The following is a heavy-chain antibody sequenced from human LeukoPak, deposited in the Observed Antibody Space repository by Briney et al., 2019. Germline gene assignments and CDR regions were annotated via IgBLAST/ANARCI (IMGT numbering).Heavy chain of an antibody. CDR1: GYTFTNYA. V-gene: IGHV1-18*01. CDR2: ISGNNGNT. D-gene: IGHD1-26*01. Sequence: GASVKVSCKASGYTFTNYAISWVRQAPGQGLEWMGWISGNNGNTNYAQKLQGRVTMTTDTSTSTAYMELRSLRSDDTAVYYCASDIGLGGELTFDYWGQGTLVTVSS. CDR3: ASDIGLGGELTFDY. J-gene: IGHJ4*02.